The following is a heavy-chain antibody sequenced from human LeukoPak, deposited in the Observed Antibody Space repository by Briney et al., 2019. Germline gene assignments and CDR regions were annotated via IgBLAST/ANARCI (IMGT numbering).Heavy chain of an antibody. CDR3: ARGRFSKSTNCFDP. CDR2: ISVGSGTI. Sequence: GGSLRLSCAASGFTFSSFAMNWVRQAPGKGLEWLSYISVGSGTIYYADSVKGRFTISRDNAKNSLYLQMNSLRAEDTAVYYWARGRFSKSTNCFDPWGQGTLVTVSS. V-gene: IGHV3-48*01. D-gene: IGHD2-8*01. CDR1: GFTFSSFA. J-gene: IGHJ5*02.